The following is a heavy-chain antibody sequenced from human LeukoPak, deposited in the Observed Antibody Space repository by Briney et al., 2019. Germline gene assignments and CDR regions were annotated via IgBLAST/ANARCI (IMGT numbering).Heavy chain of an antibody. Sequence: GGSLRLSCAASGFTFRSYWMSWVRQARGKGREWVANIKQDESEKYYVDSVKGRFTISRDNAKNSLYLQMNSLRAEDTAVYYCARDKIEGPTKLDYWGQGILVTVSS. CDR3: ARDKIEGPTKLDY. CDR1: GFTFRSYW. J-gene: IGHJ4*02. CDR2: IKQDESEK. V-gene: IGHV3-7*01.